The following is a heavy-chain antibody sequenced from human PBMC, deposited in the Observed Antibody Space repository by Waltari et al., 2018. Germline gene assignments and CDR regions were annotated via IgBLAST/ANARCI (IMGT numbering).Heavy chain of an antibody. CDR2: ISGSGEYT. J-gene: IGHJ6*02. CDR1: RVSFSSYG. Sequence: EVLRLESGGGLVKPGGSLRLSCAASRVSFSSYGMSWVRKHPGKGLEWVSGISGSGEYTYYADSVKGRFTVSRDNSKNTLYLQMPSLRVADTAVYYCAKGTAHYGMDVWGQGTTVTVSS. D-gene: IGHD2-8*02. CDR3: AKGTAHYGMDV. V-gene: IGHV3-23*01.